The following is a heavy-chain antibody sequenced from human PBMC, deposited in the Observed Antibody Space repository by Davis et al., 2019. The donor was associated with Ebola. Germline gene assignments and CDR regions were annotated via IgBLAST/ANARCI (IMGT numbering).Heavy chain of an antibody. CDR2: INHSGST. Sequence: SETLSLTCAVYGGSFSGYYWSWIRQPPGKGLEWIGEINHSGSTNYNPSLKSRFTISVDTSKNQFSLKLSSVTAADTAVYYCARDLYYYDSSGYYKVDAFDIWGQGTMVTVSS. CDR3: ARDLYYYDSSGYYKVDAFDI. D-gene: IGHD3-22*01. J-gene: IGHJ3*02. V-gene: IGHV4-34*01. CDR1: GGSFSGYY.